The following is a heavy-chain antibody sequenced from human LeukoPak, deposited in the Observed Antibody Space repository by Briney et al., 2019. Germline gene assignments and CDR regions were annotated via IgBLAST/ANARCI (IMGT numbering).Heavy chain of an antibody. D-gene: IGHD3-10*01. J-gene: IGHJ4*02. CDR3: ARVKDYGSGSYYPTFDY. CDR2: IRQDGNEK. CDR1: GFTFSNYW. V-gene: IGHV3-7*03. Sequence: GGSLRLSCTASGFTFSNYWMIWVRQAPGKGLEWVSIIRQDGNEKYSVDSVRGRFTISRDYARTSLYLQMDSLRAEDTAVYHCARVKDYGSGSYYPTFDYWGQGTLVTVSS.